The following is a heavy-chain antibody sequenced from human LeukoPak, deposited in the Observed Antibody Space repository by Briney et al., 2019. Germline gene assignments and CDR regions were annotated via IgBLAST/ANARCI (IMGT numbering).Heavy chain of an antibody. J-gene: IGHJ4*02. Sequence: GESLKISCKGSGYTVTNRWIGWVRQTPGKGLEWMGIIYPGDSDTRYNPSFQGQVTISADKSIGTAYLQWSSLEASDTGIYYCARRGPSSEYFDHWGQRTLVTVSS. CDR3: ARRGPSSEYFDH. V-gene: IGHV5-51*01. CDR2: IYPGDSDT. D-gene: IGHD3-16*01. CDR1: GYTVTNRW.